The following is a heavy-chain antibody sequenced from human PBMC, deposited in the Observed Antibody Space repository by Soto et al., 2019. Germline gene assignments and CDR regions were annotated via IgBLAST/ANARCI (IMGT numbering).Heavy chain of an antibody. CDR3: ARISGTRYTPWGWPPKKQQLVRGGNWFDP. D-gene: IGHD6-13*01. CDR2: IYPGDSDT. Sequence: EVQLVQSGAEVKKPGESLQISCKGSGYSFTSYWIGWVRQMPGKGLEWMGIIYPGDSDTRYSPSFQGQVTISADKSISTAYLQWSSLKASDTAMYYCARISGTRYTPWGWPPKKQQLVRGGNWFDPWGQGTLVTVSS. V-gene: IGHV5-51*01. J-gene: IGHJ5*02. CDR1: GYSFTSYW.